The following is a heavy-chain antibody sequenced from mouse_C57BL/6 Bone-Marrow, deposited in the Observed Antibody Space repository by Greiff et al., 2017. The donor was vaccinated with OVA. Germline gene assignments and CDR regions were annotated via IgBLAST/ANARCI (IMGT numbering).Heavy chain of an antibody. CDR2: ISYDGSN. Sequence: DVKLQESGPGLVKPSQSLSLTCSVTGYSITSGYYWNWIRQFPGNKLEWMGYISYDGSNNYNPSLKNRISITRDTSKNQFFLKLNSVTTEDTATYYCARGYYSNYRYFDVWGTGTTVTVSS. CDR1: GYSITSGYY. J-gene: IGHJ1*03. CDR3: ARGYYSNYRYFDV. V-gene: IGHV3-6*01. D-gene: IGHD2-5*01.